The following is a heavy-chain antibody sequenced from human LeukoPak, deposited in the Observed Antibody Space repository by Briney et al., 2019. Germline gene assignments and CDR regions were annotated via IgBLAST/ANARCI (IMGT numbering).Heavy chain of an antibody. V-gene: IGHV4-38-2*01. Sequence: PSETLSLTCAVSGYSISSGYYWGWIRQPPGKGLEWIGSIYHSGSTYYNPSLKSRVTISVDTSKNQFSLKLSSVTAADTAVYYCARRVVSPRITDIVVVPAAISYFDYWGQGTLVTVSS. CDR3: ARRVVSPRITDIVVVPAAISYFDY. CDR1: GYSISSGYY. CDR2: IYHSGST. J-gene: IGHJ4*02. D-gene: IGHD2-2*01.